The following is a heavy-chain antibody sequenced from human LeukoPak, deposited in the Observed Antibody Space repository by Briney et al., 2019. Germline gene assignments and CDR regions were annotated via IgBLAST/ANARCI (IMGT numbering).Heavy chain of an antibody. J-gene: IGHJ5*02. CDR3: ARGALYSSSP. CDR1: GFPFSSYW. V-gene: IGHV3-74*01. CDR2: INSDGSST. D-gene: IGHD6-13*01. Sequence: GGPLRLPCAASGFPFSSYWMPWVGQAPGKGLVWVSRINSDGSSTSYADSVKGRFTISRDNAKNTLYLQMNSLRAEDTAVYYCARGALYSSSPWGQGTLVTVSS.